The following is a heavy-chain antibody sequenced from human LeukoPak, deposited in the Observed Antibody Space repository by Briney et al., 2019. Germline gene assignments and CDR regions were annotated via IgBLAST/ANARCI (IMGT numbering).Heavy chain of an antibody. CDR1: GFTFSDYY. D-gene: IGHD1-26*01. V-gene: IGHV3-11*04. J-gene: IGHJ6*03. Sequence: GGSLRLSCAASGFTFSDYYMSWVRQAPGKGLEWVSYISSSGSTIYYADSVKGRFTISSDNANNSLHLQMNSLRAEDTAVYYCARDKSGSYDRYMDVWGTGTTVTVSS. CDR3: ARDKSGSYDRYMDV. CDR2: ISSSGSTI.